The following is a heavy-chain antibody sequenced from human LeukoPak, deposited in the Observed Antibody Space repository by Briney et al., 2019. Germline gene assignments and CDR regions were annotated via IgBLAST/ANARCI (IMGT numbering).Heavy chain of an antibody. V-gene: IGHV3-23*01. CDR1: GFTFDDYG. Sequence: PGGSLRLSCAASGFTFDDYGMSWVRQAPGKGLEWVSAISGSSVSTYYADSVKGRFTISRDNSKNTLYLRMNSLRAEDTALYYCAKIRVVRGVPPIFDYWGQGTLVTVSS. CDR2: ISGSSVST. J-gene: IGHJ4*02. CDR3: AKIRVVRGVPPIFDY. D-gene: IGHD3-10*01.